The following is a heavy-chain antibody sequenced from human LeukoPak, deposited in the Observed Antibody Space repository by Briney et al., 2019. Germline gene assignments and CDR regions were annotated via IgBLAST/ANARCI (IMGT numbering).Heavy chain of an antibody. D-gene: IGHD3-22*01. CDR1: GYTFTGYY. CDR2: INPNSGGT. CDR3: ARDRLVLRGYGTLHFDY. V-gene: IGHV1-2*02. J-gene: IGHJ4*02. Sequence: ASVKVSCKASGYTFTGYYMHWVRQAPGQGLEWMGCINPNSGGTNYAQKFQGRVTMTRDTSISKAYMELSRLRSDDTAVYYCARDRLVLRGYGTLHFDYWGQGTLVTVSS.